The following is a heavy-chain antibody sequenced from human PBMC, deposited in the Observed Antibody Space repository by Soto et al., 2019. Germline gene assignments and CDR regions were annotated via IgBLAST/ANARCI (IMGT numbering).Heavy chain of an antibody. CDR3: ARDNAEWEFNPLDY. D-gene: IGHD1-26*01. CDR2: MNAGSGNT. CDR1: GYTFTSYA. V-gene: IGHV1-3*01. J-gene: IGHJ4*02. Sequence: QVQLVQSGAEVKKPGASVKVSCKASGYTFTSYAMHWVRQAPGQRLEWMGWMNAGSGNTKYSQRFQGRVTITRDTSASTAYMELSSVRSEDTAVYYCARDNAEWEFNPLDYWGQGTLVTVSS.